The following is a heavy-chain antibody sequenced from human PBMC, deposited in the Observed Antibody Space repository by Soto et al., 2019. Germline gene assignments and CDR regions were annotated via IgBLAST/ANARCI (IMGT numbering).Heavy chain of an antibody. CDR2: IDQSGST. Sequence: SETLSLTCAVHGGYFSGYYWSWIRQSPGKGLEWIGEIDQSGSTNSNPSLKSRVTISVDASKKQFFLKLKSVTAADTAVYYCARNDYGDYRPVYWGQGTLVTVSS. D-gene: IGHD4-17*01. CDR1: GGYFSGYY. J-gene: IGHJ4*02. V-gene: IGHV4-34*01. CDR3: ARNDYGDYRPVY.